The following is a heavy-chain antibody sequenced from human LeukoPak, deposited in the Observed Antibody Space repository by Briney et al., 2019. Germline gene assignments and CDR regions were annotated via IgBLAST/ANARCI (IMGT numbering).Heavy chain of an antibody. CDR2: ISSSSTTI. D-gene: IGHD1-7*01. V-gene: IGHV3-48*02. CDR1: GFTFSSYS. CDR3: ARRMGGELVAFGI. Sequence: GGSLRLSCAASGFTFSSYSMNWVRQAPGPGLGWVSYISSSSTTIYFADSVKGRFTISRDNAKNSLYLQMNSLRDEDTAVYYCARRMGGELVAFGIWGQGTMVTVSS. J-gene: IGHJ3*02.